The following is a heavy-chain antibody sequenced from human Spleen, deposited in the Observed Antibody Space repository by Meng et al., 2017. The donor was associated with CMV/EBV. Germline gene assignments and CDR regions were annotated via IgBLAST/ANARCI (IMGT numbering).Heavy chain of an antibody. D-gene: IGHD3-3*01. CDR2: MNPNSGNT. Sequence: YTFTSYDINWVRQATGQGLEWMGWMNPNSGNTGYAQKFQGRVTMTRNTSISTAYMELSSLRSEDTAVYYCARGPRRGSGYYGWFDPWGQGTLVTVSS. J-gene: IGHJ5*02. V-gene: IGHV1-8*01. CDR3: ARGPRRGSGYYGWFDP. CDR1: YTFTSYD.